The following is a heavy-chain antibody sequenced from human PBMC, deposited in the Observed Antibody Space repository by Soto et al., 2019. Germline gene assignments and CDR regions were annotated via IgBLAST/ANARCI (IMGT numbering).Heavy chain of an antibody. CDR3: ASAFTVTTFDY. Sequence: EVQLVESGGGLVQPGGSLRLSCAASGFTVSSNYMSWVRQAPGKGLEWVSVIYSGGSTYYADSVKDRFTISRDNSKNTLYLQMNSLRVEDTAVYYCASAFTVTTFDYRGQGTLVTVSS. J-gene: IGHJ4*02. CDR2: IYSGGST. V-gene: IGHV3-66*01. CDR1: GFTVSSNY. D-gene: IGHD4-17*01.